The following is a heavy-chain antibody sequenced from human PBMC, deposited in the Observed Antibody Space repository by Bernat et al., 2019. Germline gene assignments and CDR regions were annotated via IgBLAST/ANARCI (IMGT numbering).Heavy chain of an antibody. CDR2: IWYDGRNN. J-gene: IGHJ6*02. V-gene: IGHV3-33*01. CDR3: ASGRVWSGYYHNDFYYGMDV. CDR1: GFTFSSYG. Sequence: QVQLVESGGGVVQPGRSLRLSCAASGFTFSSYGMNWVRQAPGKGLEWVAVIWYDGRNNYYADSVKGRFTISRDNSKNTLYLQMNSLRAEDTAVYGCASGRVWSGYYHNDFYYGMDVWGQGTTVTVS. D-gene: IGHD3-3*01.